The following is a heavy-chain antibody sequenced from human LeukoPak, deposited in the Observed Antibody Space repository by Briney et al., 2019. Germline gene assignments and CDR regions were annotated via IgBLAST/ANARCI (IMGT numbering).Heavy chain of an antibody. V-gene: IGHV4-59*08. CDR1: GGSISSYY. Sequence: SETLSLTCTVSGGSISSYYWSWIRQPPGKGLEWIGYIYYSGSTNYNPSLKSRVTISVDTSKNQFSLKLSSVTAADTAVYYCARLSSRDAAKDHWGQGTLVTVSS. J-gene: IGHJ4*02. CDR2: IYYSGST. CDR3: ARLSSRDAAKDH. D-gene: IGHD5-24*01.